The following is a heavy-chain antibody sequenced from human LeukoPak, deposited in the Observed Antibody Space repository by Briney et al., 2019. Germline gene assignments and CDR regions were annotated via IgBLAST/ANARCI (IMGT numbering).Heavy chain of an antibody. CDR1: GFTFDDYA. Sequence: PGGSLRLSCAASGFTFDDYAMHWVRQPPGKCLEWVSGITWNSRALDYADSVKGRFTISRDNAKNSLFLQMNSLTPDDTALYFYAKETLQNRGVVTASLDAWGQGTMVIVS. V-gene: IGHV3-9*01. D-gene: IGHD2-21*02. CDR3: AKETLQNRGVVTASLDA. J-gene: IGHJ3*01. CDR2: ITWNSRAL.